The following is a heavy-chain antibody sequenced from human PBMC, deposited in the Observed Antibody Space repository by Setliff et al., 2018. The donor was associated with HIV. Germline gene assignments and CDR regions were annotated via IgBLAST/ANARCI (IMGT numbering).Heavy chain of an antibody. J-gene: IGHJ3*02. V-gene: IGHV4-34*01. CDR3: ARDPDYYDSSGPDDAFDI. CDR2: IYHRGTT. CDR1: GGSFSDYY. D-gene: IGHD3-22*01. Sequence: SETLSLTCAVYGGSFSDYYWGWIRQPPGKGLAWIASIYHRGTTYYNPSLKSRVPISVDMSKNQFSLKLSSVTAADTAVYYCARDPDYYDSSGPDDAFDIWGQGTMVTVSS.